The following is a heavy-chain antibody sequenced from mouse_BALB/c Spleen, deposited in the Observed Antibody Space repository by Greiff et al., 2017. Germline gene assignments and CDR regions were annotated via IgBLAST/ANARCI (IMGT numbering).Heavy chain of an antibody. Sequence: VQGVESGPGLVAPSQSLSITCTVSGFSLTSYGVHWVRQPPGKGLEWLGVIWAGGSTNYNSALMSRLSISKDNSKSQVFLKMNSLQTDDTAMYYCARAGTVVDYYAMDYWGQGTSVTVSS. CDR2: IWAGGST. CDR3: ARAGTVVDYYAMDY. V-gene: IGHV2-9*02. D-gene: IGHD1-1*01. CDR1: GFSLTSYG. J-gene: IGHJ4*01.